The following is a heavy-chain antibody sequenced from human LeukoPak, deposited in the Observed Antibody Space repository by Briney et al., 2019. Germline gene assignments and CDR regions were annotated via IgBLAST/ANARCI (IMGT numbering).Heavy chain of an antibody. CDR2: ISSDGTYT. J-gene: IGHJ4*02. V-gene: IGHV3-74*01. CDR3: ARGPLIAAAGTW. Sequence: PGGSPRLSCAASGFTFSSHLMHWVRQAPGKGLVWVSRISSDGTYTNYADSVRGRFTISRDNAKNSLFLQMNSLRAEDTAVYYCARGPLIAAAGTWWGQGTLVTVSS. CDR1: GFTFSSHL. D-gene: IGHD6-13*01.